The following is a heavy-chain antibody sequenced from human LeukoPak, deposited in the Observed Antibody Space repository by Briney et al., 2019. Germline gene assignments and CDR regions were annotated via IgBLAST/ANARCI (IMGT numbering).Heavy chain of an antibody. Sequence: ASVKVSCKASGYTFIANNMYWVRQAPGQGLEWMGWINPNSGGTNYAQKFQGRVTMTRDTSISTAYMELSRLRSDDTAVYYCARAAYLRRGAFDIWGQGTMVTVSS. CDR1: GYTFIANN. J-gene: IGHJ3*02. V-gene: IGHV1-2*02. CDR2: INPNSGGT. CDR3: ARAAYLRRGAFDI. D-gene: IGHD3-16*01.